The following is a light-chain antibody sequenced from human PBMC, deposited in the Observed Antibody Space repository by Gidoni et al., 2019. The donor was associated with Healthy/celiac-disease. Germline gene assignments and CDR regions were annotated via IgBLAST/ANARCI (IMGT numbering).Light chain of an antibody. CDR1: QGIRND. Sequence: IQMTQSPSTLSASVGDRVTITCRARQGIRNDLGWYQQKPGKAPKLLIYAASSLHSGVPSRFSGSGSGTDFTVTISSLQPEDFANYYCLQDYNYPRTFXXXTKVEIK. J-gene: IGKJ1*01. CDR3: LQDYNYPRT. V-gene: IGKV1-6*01. CDR2: AAS.